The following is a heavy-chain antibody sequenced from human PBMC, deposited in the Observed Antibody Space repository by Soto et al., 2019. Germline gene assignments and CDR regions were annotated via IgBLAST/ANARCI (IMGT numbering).Heavy chain of an antibody. CDR2: IFYSGST. CDR1: GGSISSYY. Sequence: SETLSLTCTVSGGSISSYYWSWIRQPPGKGLGWIGDIFYSGSTDYNPSLKTRVTISVDTSKNQFSLKLSSVTAADTAVYYCARAPAPLYSSSWYYFGSGSYYNRPFDFWGQGTLVTVS. CDR3: ARAPAPLYSSSWYYFGSGSYYNRPFDF. J-gene: IGHJ4*02. V-gene: IGHV4-59*01. D-gene: IGHD3-10*01.